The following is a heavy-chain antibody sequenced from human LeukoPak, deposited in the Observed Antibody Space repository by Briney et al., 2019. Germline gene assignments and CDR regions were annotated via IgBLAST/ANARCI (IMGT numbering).Heavy chain of an antibody. D-gene: IGHD6-19*01. Sequence: PGGSLRLSCAASGFTFGSYGMHWVRQAPGKGLEWVAFIRYDGSDKYYADSVKGRFTISRDNSKNTLYLQMNSLRAEDTAAYYCAKDPMIAVAGTFGFKNRNYYYYGMDVWGQGTTVTVSS. CDR2: IRYDGSDK. V-gene: IGHV3-30*02. J-gene: IGHJ6*02. CDR1: GFTFGSYG. CDR3: AKDPMIAVAGTFGFKNRNYYYYGMDV.